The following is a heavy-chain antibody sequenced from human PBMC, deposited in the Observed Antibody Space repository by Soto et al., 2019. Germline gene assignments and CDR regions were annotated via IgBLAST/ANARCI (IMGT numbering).Heavy chain of an antibody. CDR1: GFTFSSYS. CDR2: ISSSSSTI. CDR3: AKDRGGGSYGY. Sequence: GGSLRLSCAASGFTFSSYSMNWVRQAPGKGLEWVSYISSSSSTIYYADSVKGRFTISRDNSKNTLYLQMNSLRAEDTAVYYCAKDRGGGSYGYWGQGTLVTVSS. D-gene: IGHD1-26*01. V-gene: IGHV3-48*01. J-gene: IGHJ4*02.